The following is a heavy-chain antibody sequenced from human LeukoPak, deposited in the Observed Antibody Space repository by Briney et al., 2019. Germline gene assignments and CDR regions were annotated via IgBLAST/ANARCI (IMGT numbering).Heavy chain of an antibody. J-gene: IGHJ4*02. Sequence: GGSLRLSCAASGLTFSNAWMSWVRQAPGKGLEWVGRIKSKTDGGTTDYAAPVKGRFTISIDDSKNTLYLQMNSRKTEDTAVYYCSTVGDYVGEASFDYWGQGTLVTVSS. CDR1: GLTFSNAW. V-gene: IGHV3-15*01. CDR3: STVGDYVGEASFDY. CDR2: IKSKTDGGTT. D-gene: IGHD4-23*01.